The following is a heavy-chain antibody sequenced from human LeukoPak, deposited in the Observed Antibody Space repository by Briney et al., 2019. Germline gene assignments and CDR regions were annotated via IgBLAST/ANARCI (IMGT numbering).Heavy chain of an antibody. J-gene: IGHJ3*01. CDR2: IRGSGDNT. CDR3: ARRGGSTGWGAFDF. Sequence: GGSLRLSCAASGFTFSGYTMNWVRQAPDKGLEWVSSIRGSGDNTFYADSVKGRFTISSDNSKNTLYLQMNSLSHEDTAIYYCARRGGSTGWGAFDFWGHGTMVTVSS. V-gene: IGHV3-23*01. D-gene: IGHD6-19*01. CDR1: GFTFSGYT.